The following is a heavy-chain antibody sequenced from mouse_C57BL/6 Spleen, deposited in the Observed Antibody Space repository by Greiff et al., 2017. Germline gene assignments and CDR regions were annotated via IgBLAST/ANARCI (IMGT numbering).Heavy chain of an antibody. V-gene: IGHV5-6*01. D-gene: IGHD2-1*01. Sequence: EVKLVESGGDLVKPGGSLKLSCAASGFTFSSYGMSWVRQTPDKRLEWVATISSGGSYTYYPDSVKGRFTISRDNAKNTLYLQMSSLKSEDTAMYYCARHGYYGNYGAYWGQGTLVTVSA. CDR2: ISSGGSYT. CDR3: ARHGYYGNYGAY. CDR1: GFTFSSYG. J-gene: IGHJ3*01.